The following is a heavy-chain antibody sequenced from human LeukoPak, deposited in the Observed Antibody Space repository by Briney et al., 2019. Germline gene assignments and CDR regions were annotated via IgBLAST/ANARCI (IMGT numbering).Heavy chain of an antibody. D-gene: IGHD1-26*01. J-gene: IGHJ4*02. CDR3: TKLRGASWDLLAFDY. CDR2: ISGGGDGT. Sequence: GGSLRLSCVASGFTFSGNAMSWVRQTPGKGLEWVSAISGGGDGTYFADSVKGRFTISRDNPKSTLYLQMTSLRAEDTAIYYCTKLRGASWDLLAFDYWGQGALVTVSS. V-gene: IGHV3-23*01. CDR1: GFTFSGNA.